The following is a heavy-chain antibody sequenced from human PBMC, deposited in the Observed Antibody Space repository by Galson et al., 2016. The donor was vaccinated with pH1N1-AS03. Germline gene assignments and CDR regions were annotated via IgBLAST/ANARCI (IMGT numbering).Heavy chain of an antibody. D-gene: IGHD3/OR15-3a*01. CDR2: ISFDGANK. Sequence: SLRLSCAASGFTISNFGMLWVRQAPGQGLEWVAIISFDGANKYYADSVKGRFSISRDNSKSTLFLQMSALRAEDTAVYYCANDFNYDFWSGYSFYWGQGALVTVSS. CDR1: GFTISNFG. V-gene: IGHV3-30*18. CDR3: ANDFNYDFWSGYSFY. J-gene: IGHJ4*02.